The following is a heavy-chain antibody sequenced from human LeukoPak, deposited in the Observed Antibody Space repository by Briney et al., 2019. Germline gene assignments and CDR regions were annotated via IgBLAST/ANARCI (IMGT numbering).Heavy chain of an antibody. Sequence: GRSLRLSCAASGFTFRSYGMHWVRQAPGKGLEWVTVIWYDGSNKYYADSVKGRFTISRDNSKNTLYLQMNSLRAEDTAVYYCVRSSMAAAGPFDYWGQGILVTVSS. CDR3: VRSSMAAAGPFDY. V-gene: IGHV3-33*01. CDR1: GFTFRSYG. J-gene: IGHJ4*02. D-gene: IGHD6-13*01. CDR2: IWYDGSNK.